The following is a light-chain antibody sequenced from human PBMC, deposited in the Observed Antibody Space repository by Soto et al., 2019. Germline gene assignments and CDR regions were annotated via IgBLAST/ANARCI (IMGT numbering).Light chain of an antibody. CDR2: GAS. V-gene: IGKV3-20*01. CDR3: PPYSSSPFT. Sequence: EIVLTQSPGTLSLSPGERATLSCRASQSVSSSYLAWYQQKPGQAPMLLIYGASSRATGIPARFSGSGSGTDVTLNISRLEPEDFAVYYCPPYSSSPFTFGPGPKVDS. CDR1: QSVSSSY. J-gene: IGKJ3*01.